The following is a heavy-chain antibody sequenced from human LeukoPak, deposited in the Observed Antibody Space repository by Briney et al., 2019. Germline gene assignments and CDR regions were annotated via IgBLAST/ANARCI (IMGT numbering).Heavy chain of an antibody. CDR2: ISSSGSTI. CDR1: GFTFSSYE. CDR3: ARGGLDWLLFNYYYYMDV. Sequence: GGSLRLSCAASGFTFSSYEMNWVRQAPGKGLEWISYISSSGSTIHYADSVKGRFTISRDNAKNSLYLQMNSLRAEDTAVYYCARGGLDWLLFNYYYYMDVWGKGTTVTISS. V-gene: IGHV3-48*03. D-gene: IGHD3-9*01. J-gene: IGHJ6*03.